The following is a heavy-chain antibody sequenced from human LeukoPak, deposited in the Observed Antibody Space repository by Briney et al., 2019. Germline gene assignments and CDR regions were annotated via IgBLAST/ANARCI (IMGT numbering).Heavy chain of an antibody. CDR1: GGTFSSYA. CDR3: ARDPSPSDLDDILTGYYN. Sequence: ASVKVSCKASGGTFSSYAISWVRQAPGQGLEWMGIINPSGGSASYAQKFQGRVTMTRDTSTSTVYMELSSLRSEDTAVYYCARDPSPSDLDDILTGYYNWGQGTLVTVSS. V-gene: IGHV1-46*01. CDR2: INPSGGSA. D-gene: IGHD3-9*01. J-gene: IGHJ4*02.